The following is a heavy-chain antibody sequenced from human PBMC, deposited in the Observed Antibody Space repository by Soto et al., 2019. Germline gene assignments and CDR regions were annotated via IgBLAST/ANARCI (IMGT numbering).Heavy chain of an antibody. CDR3: AIVSALLWFGELYQTQTITPDAFDI. D-gene: IGHD3-10*01. CDR1: GFTVSSND. J-gene: IGHJ3*02. CDR2: IYSGGIT. V-gene: IGHV3-53*01. Sequence: GGSLRLSCAASGFTVSSNDISWVRQAPWKGLEWVSVIYSGGITYYADSVKGRFTISRENSKNTLYLQMNSLRAEDTAVYYCAIVSALLWFGELYQTQTITPDAFDIWGQGTMVTV.